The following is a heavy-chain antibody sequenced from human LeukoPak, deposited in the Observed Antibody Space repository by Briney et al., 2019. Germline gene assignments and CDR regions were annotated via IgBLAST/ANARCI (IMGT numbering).Heavy chain of an antibody. V-gene: IGHV4-59*01. Sequence: PSETLSLTCAVYGGSFSGYYWSWIRQPPGKGLEWIGYIHYIGSTNYNPSLKSRVTISVDTSKNQFSLKLSSVTAADTAVYYCARDVIPQDYWGQGTLVTVSS. CDR2: IHYIGST. CDR1: GGSFSGYY. D-gene: IGHD2-2*02. CDR3: ARDVIPQDY. J-gene: IGHJ4*02.